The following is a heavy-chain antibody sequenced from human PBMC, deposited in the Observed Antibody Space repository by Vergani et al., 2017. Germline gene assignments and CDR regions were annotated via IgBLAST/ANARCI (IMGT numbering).Heavy chain of an antibody. V-gene: IGHV4-4*03. Sequence: QVQLQESGPGLVKPPGTLSLTCAVSGGSISSSNWWSWVRQPPGKGLEWIGEIYYSGSTNYNPSLKSRVTISVDKSKNQFSLKLSSVTAADTAVYYCARHLPNIVVVPAAILGWFDPWGQGTLVTVSS. CDR3: ARHLPNIVVVPAAILGWFDP. CDR2: IYYSGST. CDR1: GGSISSSNW. D-gene: IGHD2-2*02. J-gene: IGHJ5*02.